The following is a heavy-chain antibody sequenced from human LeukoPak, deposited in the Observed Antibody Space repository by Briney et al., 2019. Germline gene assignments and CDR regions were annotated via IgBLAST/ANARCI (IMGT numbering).Heavy chain of an antibody. Sequence: GGSLRLSCAASGFTFSSYGMHWVRQAPGEGLEWVAFIRYDGSYKYYADSVKGRFTISRDNSKNTLFLQMNSLRVEDTAVYYCAKGEYNSSPIDYWGQGTLVTVSS. V-gene: IGHV3-30*02. D-gene: IGHD6-6*01. CDR3: AKGEYNSSPIDY. CDR2: IRYDGSYK. CDR1: GFTFSSYG. J-gene: IGHJ4*02.